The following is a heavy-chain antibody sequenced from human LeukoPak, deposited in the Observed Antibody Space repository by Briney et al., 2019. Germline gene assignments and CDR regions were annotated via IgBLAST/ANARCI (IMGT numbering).Heavy chain of an antibody. Sequence: PGGSLRHSCAASGFIFSSYVMNWVRQAPGKGLEWVSSLTVSGGSTYYGDSVKGRFTIARDNSKNTVYLQMNSLRAEDTAVYYCAKDFRGGYTGYDFDYWGQGTLVTVAS. D-gene: IGHD5-12*01. V-gene: IGHV3-23*01. CDR2: LTVSGGST. CDR3: AKDFRGGYTGYDFDY. CDR1: GFIFSSYV. J-gene: IGHJ4*02.